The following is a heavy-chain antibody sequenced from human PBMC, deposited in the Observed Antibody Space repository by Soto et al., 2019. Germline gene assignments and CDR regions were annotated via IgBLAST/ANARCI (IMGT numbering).Heavy chain of an antibody. CDR3: AMVDVYVTPSPQDV. CDR1: DYSFTRYG. CDR2: INAYNGNT. V-gene: IGHV1-18*01. Sequence: ASVKVSCKASDYSFTRYGIGWARQAPGQGLEWMGWINAYNGNTNYAQNLQGRLTLTTDTSTTTAYMELRSLRSNDTAIYYCAMVDVYVTPSPQDVWGQGTTVTV. D-gene: IGHD3-16*01. J-gene: IGHJ6*02.